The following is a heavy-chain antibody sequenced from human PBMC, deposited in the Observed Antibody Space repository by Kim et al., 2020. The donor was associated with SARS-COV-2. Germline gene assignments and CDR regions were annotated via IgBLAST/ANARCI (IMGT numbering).Heavy chain of an antibody. D-gene: IGHD3-22*01. V-gene: IGHV3-33*08. J-gene: IGHJ4*02. CDR1: GFTFSSYG. CDR3: ARDNPHDSSGYPISFDY. Sequence: GGSLRLSCAASGFTFSSYGMHWVRQAPGKGLEWVAVIWYDGSNKYYADSVKGRFTISRDNSKNTLYLQMNSLRAEDTAVYYCARDNPHDSSGYPISFDYWGQGTLVTVSS. CDR2: IWYDGSNK.